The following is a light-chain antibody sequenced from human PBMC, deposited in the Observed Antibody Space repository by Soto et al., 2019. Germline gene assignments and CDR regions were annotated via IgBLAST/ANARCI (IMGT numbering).Light chain of an antibody. J-gene: IGKJ1*01. CDR1: QSVSSSY. CDR3: QQYGSSPWT. V-gene: IGKV3-20*01. CDR2: GAS. Sequence: EVGLTQSAGTLSLSPGERASLSCRASQSVSSSYLAWYQQKPGQAPRLLIYGASSRATGIPDRFSGSGSGTDFTLTISRLEPEDFAMYYCQQYGSSPWTFGQGTKVDIK.